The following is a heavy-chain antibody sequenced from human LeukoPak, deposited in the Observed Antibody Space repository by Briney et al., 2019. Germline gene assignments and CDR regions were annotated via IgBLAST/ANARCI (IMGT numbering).Heavy chain of an antibody. Sequence: PSETLSLTCAVSGYSISSGYYWGWIRQPPGKGLEWIGIIYHSGSTYYNPSLKSRVTISVDPSKNQFSLKLSSVTAADTAVYYCARHSPYSSSWYGSDYWGQGTLVTVSS. D-gene: IGHD6-13*01. CDR3: ARHSPYSSSWYGSDY. CDR2: IYHSGST. J-gene: IGHJ4*02. V-gene: IGHV4-38-2*01. CDR1: GYSISSGYY.